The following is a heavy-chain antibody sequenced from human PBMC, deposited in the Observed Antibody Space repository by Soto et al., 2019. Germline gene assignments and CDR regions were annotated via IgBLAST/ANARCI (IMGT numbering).Heavy chain of an antibody. Sequence: PSETLSLTCTGSGGSISSYYWSWFRQPPGKGLEWIGYIYYSGSTNYNPSLKSRVTISVDTSKNQFSLKLSSVTAADTAVYYCARTGYCSSTSCYNYYYYMDVWGKGTTVTVSS. CDR1: GGSISSYY. CDR3: ARTGYCSSTSCYNYYYYMDV. J-gene: IGHJ6*03. D-gene: IGHD2-2*02. V-gene: IGHV4-59*08. CDR2: IYYSGST.